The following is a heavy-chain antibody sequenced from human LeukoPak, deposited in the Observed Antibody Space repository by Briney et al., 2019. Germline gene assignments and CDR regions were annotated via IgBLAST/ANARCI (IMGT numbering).Heavy chain of an antibody. CDR3: ARTAAGLYYFDY. Sequence: SETLSLTCTVSGGSISSSSYYWGWIRQPPGKGLELIGSIYYSGSTYYNPSLKSRVTISVDTSKNQFSLKLSSVTAADTAVYYCARTAAGLYYFDYWGQGTLVTVSS. CDR1: GGSISSSSYY. CDR2: IYYSGST. D-gene: IGHD6-13*01. V-gene: IGHV4-39*01. J-gene: IGHJ4*02.